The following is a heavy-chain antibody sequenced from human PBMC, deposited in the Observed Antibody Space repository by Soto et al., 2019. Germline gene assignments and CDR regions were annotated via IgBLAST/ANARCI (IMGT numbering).Heavy chain of an antibody. CDR2: IWYDGSNK. Sequence: GGSLRLSCAASGFTFSSYGMHWVRQAPGKGLEWVAVIWYDGSNKYYADSVKGRFTISRDNSKNTLYLQMNSLRAEDTAVYYCARDGVYYDSSGYYSPYYYYGMDVWGQGTTVTVSS. D-gene: IGHD3-22*01. CDR1: GFTFSSYG. V-gene: IGHV3-33*01. CDR3: ARDGVYYDSSGYYSPYYYYGMDV. J-gene: IGHJ6*02.